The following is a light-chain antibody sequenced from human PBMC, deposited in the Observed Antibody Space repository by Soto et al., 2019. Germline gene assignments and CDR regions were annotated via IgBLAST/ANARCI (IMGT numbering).Light chain of an antibody. CDR3: QKYNGAPPET. J-gene: IGKJ3*01. Sequence: DIQLTQSPSSLSATVGDRVTITCRASQDISNNLAWHQQKPGKVPKLLIYAASTLQPGVPSRFSGSGSGTDFTLTISSLQPEDVATYYCQKYNGAPPETFGPGTKVAIK. CDR1: QDISNN. CDR2: AAS. V-gene: IGKV1-27*01.